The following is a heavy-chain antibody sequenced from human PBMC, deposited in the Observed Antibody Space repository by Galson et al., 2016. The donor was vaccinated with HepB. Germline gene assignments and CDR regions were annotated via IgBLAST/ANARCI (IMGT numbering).Heavy chain of an antibody. J-gene: IGHJ4*02. V-gene: IGHV4-39*01. D-gene: IGHD5-12*01. CDR2: IYYSGNT. CDR3: ARPDDYTGYDSGAFAY. CDR1: GGSISSNSYY. Sequence: SETLSLTCTVSGGSISSNSYYWGWIRQPPGKGLEWIGSIYYSGNTYYNPSLKSRVTISVDTSKNQFSLKVTSVTAADTAVYFCARPDDYTGYDSGAFAYWGQGTLVTVSS.